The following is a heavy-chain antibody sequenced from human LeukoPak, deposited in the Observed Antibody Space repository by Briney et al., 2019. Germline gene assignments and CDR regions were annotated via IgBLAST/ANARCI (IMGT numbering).Heavy chain of an antibody. CDR1: GFSFSYFS. V-gene: IGHV3-21*01. CDR3: TRAPGTGPLTVTWSGPFDI. J-gene: IGHJ3*02. D-gene: IGHD3-3*01. CDR2: ISSSGKYI. Sequence: GGSLRLSCAASGFSFSYFSMNWVRQAPGEGLEWVSSISSSGKYIYYADSVKGRFTVSRDNAKTSLYLQMNSLRAEDTAVYYCTRAPGTGPLTVTWSGPFDIWGQGTVVTVSS.